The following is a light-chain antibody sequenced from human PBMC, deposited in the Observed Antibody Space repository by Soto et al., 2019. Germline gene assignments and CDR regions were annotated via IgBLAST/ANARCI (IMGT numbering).Light chain of an antibody. CDR1: SSDVGSYNL. Sequence: QSALTQPASVSGSPGQSITISCTGTSSDVGSYNLVSWYQQHPGKAPKLMIYEGSKRPSGVSIRFSGSRSGDTASLTISGLQDEDEADYYCCSYASSSTWVFGGGTKLTVL. CDR3: CSYASSSTWV. CDR2: EGS. J-gene: IGLJ3*02. V-gene: IGLV2-23*01.